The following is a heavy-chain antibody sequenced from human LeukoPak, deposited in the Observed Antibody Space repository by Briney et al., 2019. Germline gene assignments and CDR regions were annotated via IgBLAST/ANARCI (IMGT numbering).Heavy chain of an antibody. Sequence: PETLSLTCTVSGYSISSGYYWGWIRPPPGKGLEWIGSIYHSGSTYYNPSLKSRVTISVDTSKNQFSLKLSSVTAADTAVYYCARDCPPDIVVVPAAFDYWGQGTLVTVSS. V-gene: IGHV4-38-2*02. J-gene: IGHJ4*02. CDR2: IYHSGST. CDR1: GYSISSGYY. D-gene: IGHD2-2*01. CDR3: ARDCPPDIVVVPAAFDY.